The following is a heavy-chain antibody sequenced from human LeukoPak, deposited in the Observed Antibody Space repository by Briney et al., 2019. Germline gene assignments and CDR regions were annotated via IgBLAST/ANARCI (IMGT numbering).Heavy chain of an antibody. CDR2: ISGSGGST. D-gene: IGHD3-3*01. Sequence: PGGSLRLSCAASGFTFSSYAMSWVRQAPGKGLEWVSAISGSGGSTYYADSVKGRFTISRDNSKNTLYLQMNNLRAEDTAVYYCAKGGYDFWSGYYYSPFGYWGQGTLVTVSS. CDR3: AKGGYDFWSGYYYSPFGY. V-gene: IGHV3-23*01. J-gene: IGHJ4*02. CDR1: GFTFSSYA.